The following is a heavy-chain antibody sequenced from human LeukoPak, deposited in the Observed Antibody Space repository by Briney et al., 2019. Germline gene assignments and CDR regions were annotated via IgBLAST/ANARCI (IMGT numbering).Heavy chain of an antibody. CDR3: ARGLVRGVAYYGLDV. Sequence: PGMSLRLSCAASGFSFSSYAMHWVRQAPGVGLEWVAVISYDGNNNYYADSVKDRFTISRDNSKNTLYLQMNSLRPEDTAIYHCARGLVRGVAYYGLDVWGQGTTVTVSS. CDR1: GFSFSSYA. CDR2: ISYDGNNN. D-gene: IGHD3-10*01. V-gene: IGHV3-30-3*01. J-gene: IGHJ6*02.